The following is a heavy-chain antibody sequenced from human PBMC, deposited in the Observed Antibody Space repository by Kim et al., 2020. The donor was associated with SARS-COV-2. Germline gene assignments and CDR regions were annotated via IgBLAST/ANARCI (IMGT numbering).Heavy chain of an antibody. V-gene: IGHV4-39*01. CDR3: VAYQYETTYDF. CDR1: GGSISSSRHY. CDR2: IYYTWTT. Sequence: SETLSLTYTVSGGSISSSRHYWAWIRQPPGKGLEWIGSIYYTWTTDYNPSLKSRVTISLDTSKNEFSLKLNSLTAADTAVYYCVAYQYETTYDFWGQGTLVAVSS. D-gene: IGHD1-1*01. J-gene: IGHJ4*02.